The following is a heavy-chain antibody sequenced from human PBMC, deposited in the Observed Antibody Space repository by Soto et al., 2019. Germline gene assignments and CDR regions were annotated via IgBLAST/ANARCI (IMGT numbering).Heavy chain of an antibody. D-gene: IGHD4-17*01. CDR2: IYYSGST. V-gene: IGHV4-31*03. CDR3: ARVTGGDYYYYFDY. Sequence: SETLSLTCTVSGGSISSGGYYWSWIRQHPGKGLEWIGYIYYSGSTYYNPSLKSRVTISVDTSKNQFSLKLSSVTAADTAVYYCARVTGGDYYYYFDYWGQGTLVTVSS. CDR1: GGSISSGGYY. J-gene: IGHJ4*02.